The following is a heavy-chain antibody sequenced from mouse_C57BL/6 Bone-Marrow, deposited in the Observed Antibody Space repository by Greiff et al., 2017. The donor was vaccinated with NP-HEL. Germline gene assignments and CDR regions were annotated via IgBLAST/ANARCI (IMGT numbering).Heavy chain of an antibody. Sequence: QVQLQQPGAELVMPGASVKLSCKASGYTFTSYWMHWVKQRPGQGLEWIGEIDPSDSYTNYNQKFKGKSTFTVDKSSSTAYMQLSSLTSEDSAVYYCARERIYYYGSSYVNWYFDVWGTGTTVTVSS. D-gene: IGHD1-1*01. CDR1: GYTFTSYW. J-gene: IGHJ1*03. CDR2: IDPSDSYT. CDR3: ARERIYYYGSSYVNWYFDV. V-gene: IGHV1-69*01.